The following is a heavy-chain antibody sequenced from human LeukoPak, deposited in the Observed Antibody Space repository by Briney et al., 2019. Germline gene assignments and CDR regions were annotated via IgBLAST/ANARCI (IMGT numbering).Heavy chain of an antibody. J-gene: IGHJ4*02. Sequence: SETLSLTCTVSGGSISSSSYYWGWIRQPPGKGLEWIGSIYYSGSTYYNPSLKSRVTISVDTSKNQFSLKLSSVTAADTAVYYCARLPTVTFFDYWGQGTLVTVSP. V-gene: IGHV4-39*01. CDR3: ARLPTVTFFDY. D-gene: IGHD4-17*01. CDR2: IYYSGST. CDR1: GGSISSSSYY.